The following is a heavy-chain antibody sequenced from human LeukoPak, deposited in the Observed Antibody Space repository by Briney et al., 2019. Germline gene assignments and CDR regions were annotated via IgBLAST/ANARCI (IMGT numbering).Heavy chain of an antibody. V-gene: IGHV3-30*02. J-gene: IGHJ4*02. CDR1: GLTFSSYG. D-gene: IGHD2-2*03. CDR3: ATTPGYCSSTSCYRGYFDY. Sequence: GGSLRLSCAESGLTFSSYGMHWVGQAPGKGLEGVAFIRYDGSNKYYAEYGKGRFTISRDNSKHTLYLQMNSLRAEETAVYYCATTPGYCSSTSCYRGYFDYWGQGTLVTVSS. CDR2: IRYDGSNK.